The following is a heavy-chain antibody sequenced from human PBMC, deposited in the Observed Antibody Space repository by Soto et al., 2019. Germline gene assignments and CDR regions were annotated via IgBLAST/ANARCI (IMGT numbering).Heavy chain of an antibody. Sequence: GGSLRLSCVASGVTFSSYSMVWVRQAPGKGLEWVSYIFVTGGTIYYADSVKGRFTVSRDNAKNSLFLLMSSLRGEDTAVYYCARDTDWAFHYWGQGTQVTVSS. V-gene: IGHV3-48*03. J-gene: IGHJ4*02. CDR2: IFVTGGTI. CDR3: ARDTDWAFHY. D-gene: IGHD3-9*01. CDR1: GVTFSSYS.